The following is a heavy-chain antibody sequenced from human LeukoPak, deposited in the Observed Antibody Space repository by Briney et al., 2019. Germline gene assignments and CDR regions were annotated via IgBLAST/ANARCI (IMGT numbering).Heavy chain of an antibody. D-gene: IGHD2-21*02. CDR2: INPSSGGT. CDR3: ARDPSYCGGDCYAFDI. Sequence: ASVKVSCNSSGYTFINYYLHLVRHAPGQGLELMGIINPSSGGTSYAQKFQGRVTMTRATSTSTVYMEPSSLRPEDTAVYYCARDPSYCGGDCYAFDIWGQGTMVTVSS. CDR1: GYTFINYY. V-gene: IGHV1-46*01. J-gene: IGHJ3*02.